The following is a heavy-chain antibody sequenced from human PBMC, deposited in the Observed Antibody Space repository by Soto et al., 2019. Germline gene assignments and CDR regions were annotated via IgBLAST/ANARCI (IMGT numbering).Heavy chain of an antibody. Sequence: QVQLQQWGAGLLKPSETLSRTCAVYGGSFSDYYWSWIRQTPGKGLEWIGEITDRGNTNYNPSLKNRXXIXVXTSKNQFSLRMISVTAADTAVYYCARRVTMPYYFDYWGQGTLVPVSS. CDR1: GGSFSDYY. D-gene: IGHD3-10*01. J-gene: IGHJ4*02. V-gene: IGHV4-34*01. CDR2: ITDRGNT. CDR3: ARRVTMPYYFDY.